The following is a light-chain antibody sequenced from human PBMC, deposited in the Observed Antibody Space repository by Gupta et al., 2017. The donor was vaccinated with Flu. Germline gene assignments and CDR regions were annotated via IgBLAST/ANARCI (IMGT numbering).Light chain of an antibody. CDR3: HSEAGGHDLLV. V-gene: IGLV2-8*01. CDR1: AGAVGGYNY. Sequence: VTITSTGTAGAVGGYNYVSWYHQQPGQAPNLIIFEVVRRRSGVPGRFSGSKSGTTASLTVTGLQAEDEADYYWHSEAGGHDLLVFGTGTKVTVL. J-gene: IGLJ1*01. CDR2: EVV.